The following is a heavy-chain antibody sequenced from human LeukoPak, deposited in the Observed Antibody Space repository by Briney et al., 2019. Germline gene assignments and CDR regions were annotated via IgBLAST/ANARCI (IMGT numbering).Heavy chain of an antibody. D-gene: IGHD6-19*01. CDR3: ARGRDTSGWYGGMGY. Sequence: GASVKVSCKASGYTFTSYDINWVRQAIGQGLEWMGWMNPNSGNTGYTQNFQGRVTITRNTSISTAYMELSSLRSEDTAVYYCARGRDTSGWYGGMGYWGQGALVTVSS. CDR1: GYTFTSYD. J-gene: IGHJ4*02. V-gene: IGHV1-8*03. CDR2: MNPNSGNT.